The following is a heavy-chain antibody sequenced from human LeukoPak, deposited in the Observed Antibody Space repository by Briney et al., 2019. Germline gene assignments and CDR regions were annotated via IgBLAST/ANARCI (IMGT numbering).Heavy chain of an antibody. J-gene: IGHJ4*02. CDR1: GYMFTSCN. CDR3: ARDQHYATDY. CDR2: VSSSGANT. Sequence: ASVKVSCKASGYMFTSCNMQWVRQAPGQGLEWMGMVSSSGANTKYAQKFRGRVTMTSDTSTSTVYMELSSLISDDTAVYYCARDQHYATDYWGQGTLVTVCS. V-gene: IGHV1-46*03. D-gene: IGHD2-2*01.